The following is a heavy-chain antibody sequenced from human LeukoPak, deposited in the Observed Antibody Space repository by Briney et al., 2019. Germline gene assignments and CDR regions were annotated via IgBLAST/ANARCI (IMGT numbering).Heavy chain of an antibody. J-gene: IGHJ3*02. CDR3: AKGPGYYGSGDAFDI. CDR2: ISGSGGST. Sequence: PGGSLRLSCAAPGFTFSSYAMSWVRQAPGKGLEWVSAISGSGGSTYYADSVKGRFTISRDNSKNTLYLQMNSLRAEDTAVYYCAKGPGYYGSGDAFDIWGQGTMVTVSS. V-gene: IGHV3-23*01. CDR1: GFTFSSYA. D-gene: IGHD3-10*01.